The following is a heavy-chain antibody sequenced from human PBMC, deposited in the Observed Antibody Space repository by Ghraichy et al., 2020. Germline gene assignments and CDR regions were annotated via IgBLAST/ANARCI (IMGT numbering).Heavy chain of an antibody. CDR3: AREDGEAFDI. CDR2: INTRSRYI. J-gene: IGHJ3*02. D-gene: IGHD3-3*01. Sequence: LSLTCVASGFTFSSYIMNWVRQAPGKGLEWVSSINTRSRYIYYADSVKGRFTISRDNAKNSLSLQMNSLRAEDTAVYYCAREDGEAFDIWGQGTMVTVSS. CDR1: GFTFSSYI. V-gene: IGHV3-21*01.